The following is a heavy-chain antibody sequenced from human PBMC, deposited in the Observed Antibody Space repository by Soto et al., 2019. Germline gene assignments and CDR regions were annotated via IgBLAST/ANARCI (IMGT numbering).Heavy chain of an antibody. CDR1: GGSISSSRHY. CDR3: ARLVVVVATLES. D-gene: IGHD2-15*01. CDR2: IYYSGST. Sequence: QLQLQESGPGLVKPSETLSLTCTVSGGSISSSRHYWGWIRQPPGKGLEWIGRIYYSGSTYYNPSLKSRVTISVDTSKNQFFLNLSSVTAADTAVYYCARLVVVVATLESWGQGTLVTVSS. V-gene: IGHV4-39*01. J-gene: IGHJ4*02.